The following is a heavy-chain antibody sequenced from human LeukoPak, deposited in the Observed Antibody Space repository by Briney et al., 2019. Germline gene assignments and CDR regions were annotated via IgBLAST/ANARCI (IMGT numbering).Heavy chain of an antibody. Sequence: SQTLSLTCTVSGGSISSGSYYWSWIRQPAGKGLEWIGRIYTSGSTNYNPSLKSRVTISVDTSKNQFSLKLSSVTAADTAVYYCARAYCSGGSCYIGYYYYGMDVWGKGTTVTVSS. V-gene: IGHV4-61*02. CDR2: IYTSGST. CDR1: GGSISSGSYY. CDR3: ARAYCSGGSCYIGYYYYGMDV. J-gene: IGHJ6*04. D-gene: IGHD2-15*01.